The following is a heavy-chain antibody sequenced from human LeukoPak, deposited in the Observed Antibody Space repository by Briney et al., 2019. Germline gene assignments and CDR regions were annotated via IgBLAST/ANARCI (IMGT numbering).Heavy chain of an antibody. CDR3: AKDKNINYNYGSFDS. D-gene: IGHD3-10*01. V-gene: IGHV3-43*01. CDR2: ISWDGGSR. Sequence: GGSLRLSCAASGFTFDDYTMHWVRQPPGKGLEWVSLISWDGGSRGYADSVKGRFTISRDNAKNSLYLQMNSLRAEDTAFYYCAKDKNINYNYGSFDSWGQGTLVTVSS. J-gene: IGHJ4*02. CDR1: GFTFDDYT.